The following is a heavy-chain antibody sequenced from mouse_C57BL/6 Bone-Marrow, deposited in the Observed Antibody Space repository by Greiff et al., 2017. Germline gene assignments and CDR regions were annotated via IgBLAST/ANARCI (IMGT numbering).Heavy chain of an antibody. J-gene: IGHJ2*01. CDR2: IDPENGDT. Sequence: EVQLQQSGAELVRPGASVKLSCTASGFNIKDDYMHWVKQRPEQGLEWIGWIDPENGDTEYASKFQGKATITADTSSNTAYLQLSSLTSEDTAFYYCTFSLLWVDYGGHGTTLTVSS. CDR1: GFNIKDDY. D-gene: IGHD2-1*01. CDR3: TFSLLWVDY. V-gene: IGHV14-4*01.